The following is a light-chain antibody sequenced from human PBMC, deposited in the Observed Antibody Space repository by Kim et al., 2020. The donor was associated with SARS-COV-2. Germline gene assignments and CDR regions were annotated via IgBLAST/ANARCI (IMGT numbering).Light chain of an antibody. V-gene: IGLV3-21*01. CDR1: KIGGKS. J-gene: IGLJ2*01. CDR2: SAS. Sequence: PGKTAVITFGGNKIGGKSVNWYQQKPGQAPALVIFSASDRPSGVPERFSGSNSGNTATLTINRVEAGDEADYFCQVWESRSDHAVFGGGTQLTVL. CDR3: QVWESRSDHAV.